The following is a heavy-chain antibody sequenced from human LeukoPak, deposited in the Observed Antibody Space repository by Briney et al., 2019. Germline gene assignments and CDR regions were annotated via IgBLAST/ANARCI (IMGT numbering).Heavy chain of an antibody. J-gene: IGHJ3*02. CDR3: AKDLNRGIVVVPAAKAFDI. D-gene: IGHD2-2*01. CDR1: GFTFSSYS. V-gene: IGHV3-48*01. CDR2: ISSDGSTI. Sequence: PGGSLRLSCAASGFTFSSYSMNWVRQAPGKGLEWISYISSDGSTIYYADSVKGRFTISRDNARNSLYLQMNSLRAEDTAVYYCAKDLNRGIVVVPAAKAFDIWGQGTMVTVSS.